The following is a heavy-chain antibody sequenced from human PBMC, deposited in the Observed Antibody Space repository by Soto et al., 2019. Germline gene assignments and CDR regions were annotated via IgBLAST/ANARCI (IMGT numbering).Heavy chain of an antibody. Sequence: GGSLRLSCAASGFTFSSYWMSWVRQAPGKGLEWVANIKQDGSEKYYVDSVKGRFTISRDNAKNSLYLQMNSLRAEDTAVYYCARGPTVRYPLYYYYYMDVWGKGTTVTVSS. J-gene: IGHJ6*03. CDR2: IKQDGSEK. V-gene: IGHV3-7*01. D-gene: IGHD3-9*01. CDR3: ARGPTVRYPLYYYYYMDV. CDR1: GFTFSSYW.